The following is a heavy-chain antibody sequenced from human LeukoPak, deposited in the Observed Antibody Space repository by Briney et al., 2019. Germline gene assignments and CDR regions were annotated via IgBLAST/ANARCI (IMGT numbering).Heavy chain of an antibody. Sequence: PSETLSLTCAVSGGSISSSNWWSWVRQPPGKGLEWIGEIYHSGSTNYNPSLKSRVTISVDKSKNQFSLKLGSVTAADTAVYYCAARSDYVWGSYRYSDYWGQGTLVTVSS. J-gene: IGHJ4*02. CDR2: IYHSGST. CDR1: GGSISSSNW. D-gene: IGHD3-16*02. CDR3: AARSDYVWGSYRYSDY. V-gene: IGHV4-4*02.